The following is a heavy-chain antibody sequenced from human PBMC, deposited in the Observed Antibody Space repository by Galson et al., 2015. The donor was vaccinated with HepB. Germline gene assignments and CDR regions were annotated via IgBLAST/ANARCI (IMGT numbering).Heavy chain of an antibody. CDR3: SYCSSPSCYNMALDY. D-gene: IGHD2-2*02. Sequence: SLRLSCAASGFTVSNNNMNWVRQAPGKGLEWVSVIYKGGSTYYADSVKGRFTISRDNSKNTLYLQMNSLRAEDTAVYYCSYCSSPSCYNMALDYWGQGTLVTVSP. CDR1: GFTVSNNN. J-gene: IGHJ4*02. CDR2: IYKGGST. V-gene: IGHV3-66*01.